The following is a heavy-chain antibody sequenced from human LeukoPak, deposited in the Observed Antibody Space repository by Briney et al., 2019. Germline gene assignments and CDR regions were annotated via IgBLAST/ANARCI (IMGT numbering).Heavy chain of an antibody. Sequence: ASVKVSCTSFGYTFTDYYMYWVRQAPGQGLEWMGWIIPNSGGTNYAQRFQGRVTMTRDTSITTAYMELSSLRSDDTAVYYCARFSTRGWHFDYWGQGTLVTVSS. CDR2: IIPNSGGT. CDR3: ARFSTRGWHFDY. J-gene: IGHJ4*02. V-gene: IGHV1-2*02. CDR1: GYTFTDYY. D-gene: IGHD6-19*01.